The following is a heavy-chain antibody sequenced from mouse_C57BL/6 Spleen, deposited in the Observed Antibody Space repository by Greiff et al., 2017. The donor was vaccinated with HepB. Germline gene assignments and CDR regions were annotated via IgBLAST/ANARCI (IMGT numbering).Heavy chain of an antibody. V-gene: IGHV5-17*01. CDR3: ARHYYGSSGYWYFDV. CDR1: GFTFSDYG. J-gene: IGHJ1*03. D-gene: IGHD1-1*01. CDR2: ISSGSSTI. Sequence: EVMLVESGGGLVKPGGSLKLSCAASGFTFSDYGMHWVRQAPEKGLEWVAYISSGSSTIYYADTVQGRFTISRDNAKHTLFLQMTSLRSEDTAMYYCARHYYGSSGYWYFDVWGTGTTVTVSS.